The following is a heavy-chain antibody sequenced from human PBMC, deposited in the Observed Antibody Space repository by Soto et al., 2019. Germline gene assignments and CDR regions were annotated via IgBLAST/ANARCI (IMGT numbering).Heavy chain of an antibody. D-gene: IGHD3-3*01. Sequence: GGSLRLSCAASGFTFSSYAMSWVRQAPGKGLEWVSAISGSGGSTYYADSVKGRFTISRDNSKNTLYLQMNSLRAEDTAVYYCAKEGFGGDFWSGYPNYYYYYMDVWGKGTTVTVSS. CDR3: AKEGFGGDFWSGYPNYYYYYMDV. CDR1: GFTFSSYA. J-gene: IGHJ6*03. V-gene: IGHV3-23*01. CDR2: ISGSGGST.